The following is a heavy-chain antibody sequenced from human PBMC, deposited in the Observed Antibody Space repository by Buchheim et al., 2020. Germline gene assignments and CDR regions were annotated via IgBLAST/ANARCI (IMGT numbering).Heavy chain of an antibody. D-gene: IGHD3-3*01. CDR2: ISRSGSTI. Sequence: EVQLVESGGGLVQPGGSLRLSCAASGFTFSSYEMNWVRQAPGKGLEWVSYISRSGSTIYYADSVKGRFTISRDNAKNSLYLQMNSLRAEDTAVYYCARDLRITIFGVVITNYYYGMDVWGQGTT. J-gene: IGHJ6*02. CDR1: GFTFSSYE. CDR3: ARDLRITIFGVVITNYYYGMDV. V-gene: IGHV3-48*03.